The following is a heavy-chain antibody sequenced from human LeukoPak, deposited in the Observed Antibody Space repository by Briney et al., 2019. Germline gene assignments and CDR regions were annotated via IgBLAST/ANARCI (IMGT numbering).Heavy chain of an antibody. Sequence: PGGTLRLSCVASGFTFSSYGMYWVRQAPGKGLEWVSAISGSGGGTYYADSVKGRFTISRDNSKNTLYLEMNSLRAEDTAVYYCTRGGVVPAAMRDYYYYYYYMDVWGKGTTVTISS. V-gene: IGHV3-23*01. J-gene: IGHJ6*03. CDR3: TRGGVVPAAMRDYYYYYYYMDV. CDR1: GFTFSSYG. D-gene: IGHD2-2*01. CDR2: ISGSGGGT.